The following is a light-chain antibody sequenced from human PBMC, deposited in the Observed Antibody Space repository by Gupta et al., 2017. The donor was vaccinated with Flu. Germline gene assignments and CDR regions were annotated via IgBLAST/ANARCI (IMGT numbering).Light chain of an antibody. CDR2: DVT. Sequence: VAISCTGPSSDVGGYNYVSWYQHHPGKAPQLMIFDVTKRPSVVPDRFSGSKSGNTASLTVSGLQADDEADYYCCSYGGSSTYVVFGGGTKLTVL. V-gene: IGLV2-11*01. CDR1: SSDVGGYNY. CDR3: CSYGGSSTYVV. J-gene: IGLJ2*01.